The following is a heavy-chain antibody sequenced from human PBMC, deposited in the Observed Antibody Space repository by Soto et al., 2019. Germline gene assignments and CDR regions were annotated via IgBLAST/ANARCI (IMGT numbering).Heavy chain of an antibody. J-gene: IGHJ6*02. CDR3: AREARGYCTNGVFSYYYGMDV. D-gene: IGHD2-8*01. CDR2: MNPNSGNT. V-gene: IGHV1-8*01. CDR1: GYTFTSYD. Sequence: QVQLVQSGAEVKKPGASVKVSCKASGYTFTSYDINWVRQATGQGLEWMGWMNPNSGNTGYAQKFQGRVTMTRNTSISTAYMELSSLRSEDTAVYYCAREARGYCTNGVFSYYYGMDVWGQGTTVTVSS.